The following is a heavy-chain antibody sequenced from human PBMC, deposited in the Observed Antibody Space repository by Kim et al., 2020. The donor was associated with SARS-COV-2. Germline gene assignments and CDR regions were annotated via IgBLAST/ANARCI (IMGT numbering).Heavy chain of an antibody. Sequence: FTISRDNSKNTLYLQMNSLRAEDTAVYYCAKDIDITMVRGVDYYYYGMDVWGQGTTVTVSS. V-gene: IGHV3-23*01. CDR3: AKDIDITMVRGVDYYYYGMDV. J-gene: IGHJ6*02. D-gene: IGHD3-10*01.